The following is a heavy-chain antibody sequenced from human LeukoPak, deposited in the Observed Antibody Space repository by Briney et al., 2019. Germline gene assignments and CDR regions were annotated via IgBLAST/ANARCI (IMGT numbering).Heavy chain of an antibody. V-gene: IGHV3-23*01. J-gene: IGHJ4*02. CDR3: AKAGAYYYDSSGYYSKSTVDY. Sequence: GGSLRLSCAASGFTFSSYAMRWVRQAPGKGLEWVSAISGSGGSTYYADSVKGRFTISRDNSKNTLYLQMNSLRAEDTAVYYCAKAGAYYYDSSGYYSKSTVDYWGQGTLVTVSS. D-gene: IGHD3-22*01. CDR2: ISGSGGST. CDR1: GFTFSSYA.